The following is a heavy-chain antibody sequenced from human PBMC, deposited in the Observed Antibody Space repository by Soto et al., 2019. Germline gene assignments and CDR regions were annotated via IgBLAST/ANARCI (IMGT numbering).Heavy chain of an antibody. Sequence: QVQLKQSGAEVKKAGSSVKVSCKASGGTFSGYAISWVREAPGEGLEWMGVIMPIFRTPDYAQKFQGRVTITADESTSTAYMELSSLRSDDTGVYYCARDNDRLQLGGNYYYMMDVWGQGTTVTVSS. J-gene: IGHJ6*02. V-gene: IGHV1-69*12. CDR1: GGTFSGYA. CDR3: ARDNDRLQLGGNYYYMMDV. D-gene: IGHD5-12*01. CDR2: IMPIFRTP.